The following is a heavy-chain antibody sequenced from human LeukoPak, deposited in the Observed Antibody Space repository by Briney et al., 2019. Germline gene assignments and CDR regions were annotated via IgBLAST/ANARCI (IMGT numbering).Heavy chain of an antibody. CDR1: GFTFSSYG. Sequence: GGSLRLSCAASGFTFSSYGMSWVRQAQGKGLEWVSATSGSGGSTYYADSVKGRFIISRDNSKSTLYLQMKSLRAEDTAVYYCAKVRPGGGSYYNAFDIWGQGTMVTVSS. D-gene: IGHD3-10*01. CDR3: AKVRPGGGSYYNAFDI. V-gene: IGHV3-23*01. J-gene: IGHJ3*02. CDR2: TSGSGGST.